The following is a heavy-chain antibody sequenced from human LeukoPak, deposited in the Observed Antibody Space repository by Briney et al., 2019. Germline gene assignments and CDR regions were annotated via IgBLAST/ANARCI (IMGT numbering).Heavy chain of an antibody. V-gene: IGHV1-2*02. CDR1: GYTFTGYY. Sequence: ASVKVSCKASGYTFTGYYIHWARQAPGHGLEWMGWINPKTLGTNYAQKFRGRVTMTRDTSITTVYKELSSLRSDDTAVYYCARDSLSDDSSGYYDFWGQGALVTVST. J-gene: IGHJ4*02. D-gene: IGHD3-22*01. CDR3: ARDSLSDDSSGYYDF. CDR2: INPKTLGT.